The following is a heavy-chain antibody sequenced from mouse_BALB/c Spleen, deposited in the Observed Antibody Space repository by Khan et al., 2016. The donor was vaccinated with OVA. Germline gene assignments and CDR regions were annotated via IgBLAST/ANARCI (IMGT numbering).Heavy chain of an antibody. CDR1: GYSFTGYF. CDR3: VRIYGSDFDY. Sequence: EVQLQQSGPELVKPGASVKISCKASGYSFTGYFIHWVMQRHGQSLEWIGRLNPHIGDTFYTQKFRGKATLTVDESSSTAHMELRSLASEDSAVYFCVRIYGSDFDYWGQGTTLTVSS. J-gene: IGHJ2*01. V-gene: IGHV1-20*02. D-gene: IGHD1-1*01. CDR2: LNPHIGDT.